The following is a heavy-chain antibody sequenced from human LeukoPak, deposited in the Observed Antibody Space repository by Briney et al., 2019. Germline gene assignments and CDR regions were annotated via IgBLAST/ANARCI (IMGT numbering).Heavy chain of an antibody. J-gene: IGHJ1*01. D-gene: IGHD3-22*01. CDR3: ARLKRTYYYDSSGYSYFQH. CDR1: GGSFSGYY. V-gene: IGHV4-34*01. Sequence: PSETLSLTCAVYGGSFSGYYWSWIRQPPGKGLEWIGEINHSGSTNYNPSLKSRVTISVDTSKNQFSLKLSSVTAADTAVYYCARLKRTYYYDSSGYSYFQHWSQGTLVTVSS. CDR2: INHSGST.